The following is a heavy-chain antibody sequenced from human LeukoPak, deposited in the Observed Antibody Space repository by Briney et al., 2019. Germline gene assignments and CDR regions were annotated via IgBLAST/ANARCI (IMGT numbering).Heavy chain of an antibody. D-gene: IGHD1-14*01. CDR1: GGSISSYY. J-gene: IGHJ6*02. V-gene: IGHV4-59*01. CDR2: ISYSGST. CDR3: ARNLYGMDV. Sequence: PSETLSLTCTVSGGSISSYYWSWIRQPPGKGLEWIGYISYSGSTNYNPSLKSRVTISVDTSKNQFSLKLSSVAAADTAVYYCARNLYGMDVWGRGTTVTVSS.